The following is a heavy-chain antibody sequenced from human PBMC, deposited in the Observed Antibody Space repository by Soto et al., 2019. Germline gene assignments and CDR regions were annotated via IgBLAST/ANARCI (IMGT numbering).Heavy chain of an antibody. CDR3: AKDEVIQLWCQYYF. V-gene: IGHV3-23*01. D-gene: IGHD5-18*01. Sequence: PGGSLRLSCAASGFTFSSYAMSWVRQAPGKGLEWVSAISGSGGSTYYADSVKGRFAISRDNSKNTLYLQMNSLRAEDTAVYYCAKDEVIQLWCQYYFWGQGTLVTVSS. CDR2: ISGSGGST. CDR1: GFTFSSYA. J-gene: IGHJ4*02.